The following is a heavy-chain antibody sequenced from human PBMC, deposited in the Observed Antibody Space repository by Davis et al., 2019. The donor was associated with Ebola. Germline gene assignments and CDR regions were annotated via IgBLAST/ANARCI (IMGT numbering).Heavy chain of an antibody. CDR2: MHHSGIS. D-gene: IGHD2-15*01. Sequence: SETLSLTCSVSGGSVSSGNYYWTWIRQSPGKGLEWIGYMHHSGISNYNPSLKSRVAISVDSSKNQFSLKLSSVTAADTAVYYCARQAYCSGGNCYLGWFDPWGQGTLVTVSS. CDR1: GGSVSSGNYY. V-gene: IGHV4-61*01. CDR3: ARQAYCSGGNCYLGWFDP. J-gene: IGHJ5*02.